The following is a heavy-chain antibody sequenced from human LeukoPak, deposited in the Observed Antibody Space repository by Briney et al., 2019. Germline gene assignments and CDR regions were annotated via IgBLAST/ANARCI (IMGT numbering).Heavy chain of an antibody. CDR3: ARQRPSPTGYSSSWSSTPDYFDY. J-gene: IGHJ4*02. Sequence: SETLSLTCTVSGGSISSYYWSWIRQPPGKGLEWIGNIYYSGSTYYNPSLKSRVTISVDTSKNQFSLKLSSVTAADTAVYYCARQRPSPTGYSSSWSSTPDYFDYWGQGTLVTVSS. CDR2: IYYSGST. CDR1: GGSISSYY. D-gene: IGHD6-13*01. V-gene: IGHV4-59*08.